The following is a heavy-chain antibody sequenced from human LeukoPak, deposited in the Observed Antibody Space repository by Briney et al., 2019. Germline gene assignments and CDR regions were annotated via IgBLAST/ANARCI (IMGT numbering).Heavy chain of an antibody. V-gene: IGHV2-70*01. D-gene: IGHD6-13*01. CDR1: GFSLTTSGMC. J-gene: IGHJ4*02. CDR3: ARIRGSSWDY. Sequence: SGPTLVNPTQTLTLTFSFSGFSLTTSGMCVSWIRQPPGKALEWLAFIDCDGDKYYSTSLKTTLTISKDTSKNQVVLTMTNMDPVDTATYYCARIRGSSWDYWGQGTLVTVSS. CDR2: IDCDGDK.